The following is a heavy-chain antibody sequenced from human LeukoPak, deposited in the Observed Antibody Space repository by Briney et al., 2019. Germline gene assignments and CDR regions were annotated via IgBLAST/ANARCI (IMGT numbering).Heavy chain of an antibody. D-gene: IGHD3-10*01. CDR3: ATDLGYGSSGRYYFDY. J-gene: IGHJ4*02. CDR1: GYTLTELS. V-gene: IGHV1-24*01. CDR2: FDPEDGET. Sequence: GASVKVSCKVSGYTLTELSMHWVRQAPGKGLEWMGGFDPEDGETIYAQKFQGRVTMTEDTSTDTAYMELSSLRSEDTAVYYCATDLGYGSSGRYYFDYWGQGTLVTVSS.